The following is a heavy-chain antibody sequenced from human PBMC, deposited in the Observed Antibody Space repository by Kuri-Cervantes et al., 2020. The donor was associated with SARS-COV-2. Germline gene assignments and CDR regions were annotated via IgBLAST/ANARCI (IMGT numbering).Heavy chain of an antibody. V-gene: IGHV1-69*13. D-gene: IGHD1-26*01. CDR2: IIPIFGTA. Sequence: SVKVSCKASGVTFSSYAISWVRQAPGQGLEWMGGIIPIFGTANYAQKFQGRVTITADESTSTAYMELSSLRSEDTAVYYCARDNGDSGSYFVWGQGTTVTVSS. J-gene: IGHJ6*02. CDR3: ARDNGDSGSYFV. CDR1: GVTFSSYA.